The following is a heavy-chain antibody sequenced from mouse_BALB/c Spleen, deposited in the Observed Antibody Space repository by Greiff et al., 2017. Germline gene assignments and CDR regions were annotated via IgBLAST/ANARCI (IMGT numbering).Heavy chain of an antibody. D-gene: IGHD2-2*01. V-gene: IGHV1S22*01. CDR3: TRGLYGYDRFAY. CDR1: GYTFTSYW. Sequence: LQQPGSELVRPGASVKLSCKASGYTFTSYWMHWVKQRPGQGLEWIGNIYPGSGSTNYDEKFKSKATLTVDTSSSTAYMQLSSLTSEDSAVYYGTRGLYGYDRFAYWGQGTLVTVSA. CDR2: IYPGSGST. J-gene: IGHJ3*01.